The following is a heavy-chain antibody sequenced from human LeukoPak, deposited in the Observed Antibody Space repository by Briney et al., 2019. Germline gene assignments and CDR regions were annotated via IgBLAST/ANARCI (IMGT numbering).Heavy chain of an antibody. CDR2: IYPGDSDT. Sequence: GESLKISCKGSGYSFTSYWIGWVRQMPGKGLEWMGIIYPGDSDTRYSPSFQGQVTISADKSISTAYLQWSSLKASDTAMYYCARISDYYDSSGYYFNYFDYWGQGTLVTVSS. D-gene: IGHD3-22*01. CDR1: GYSFTSYW. V-gene: IGHV5-51*01. J-gene: IGHJ4*02. CDR3: ARISDYYDSSGYYFNYFDY.